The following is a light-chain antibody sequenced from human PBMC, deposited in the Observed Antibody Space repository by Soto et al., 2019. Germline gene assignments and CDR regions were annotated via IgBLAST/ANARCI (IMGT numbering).Light chain of an antibody. V-gene: IGKV1-5*03. CDR2: KAS. CDR3: QQYNSYSWT. CDR1: QSISNY. J-gene: IGKJ1*01. Sequence: DIQMTQSPSTLSASVGDRVTIACRASQSISNYLAWYQQKPGKAPKLLIYKASSLESGVPSRFNGSGSGTEFTLTISSLQPDDFATYYCQQYNSYSWTFGQGTKV.